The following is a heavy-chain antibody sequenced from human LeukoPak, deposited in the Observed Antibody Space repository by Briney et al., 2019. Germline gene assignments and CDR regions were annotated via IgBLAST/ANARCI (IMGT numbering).Heavy chain of an antibody. J-gene: IGHJ3*02. CDR3: ARHKGVAASGGAFDI. D-gene: IGHD2-15*01. CDR1: GGSFSGYY. CDR2: INHSGST. V-gene: IGHV4-34*01. Sequence: PSETLSLTCAVYGGSFSGYYWSWIRQPPGKGLEWIGEINHSGSTNYNPSLKSRVTISVDTSKNQFSLNLNSVTAADTAVYYCARHKGVAASGGAFDIWGQGTMVIVSS.